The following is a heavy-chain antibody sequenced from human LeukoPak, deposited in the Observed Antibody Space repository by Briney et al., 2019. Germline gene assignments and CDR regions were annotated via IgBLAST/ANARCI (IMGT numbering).Heavy chain of an antibody. CDR1: GFTFSSYT. CDR3: ARAGYSSSWRERYKYYFDY. CDR2: ISSSSSHI. J-gene: IGHJ4*02. V-gene: IGHV3-21*01. D-gene: IGHD6-13*01. Sequence: GGSLRLSCAASGFTFSSYTMNWVRQAPGKWLEWVSLISSSSSHIHYADSVRGRFTISRDNAKNSLYLQMKSLRAEDTAVYYCARAGYSSSWRERYKYYFDYWGQGTLVTVSS.